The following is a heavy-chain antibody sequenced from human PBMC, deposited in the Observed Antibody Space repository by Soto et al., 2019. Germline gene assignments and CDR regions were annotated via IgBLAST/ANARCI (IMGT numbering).Heavy chain of an antibody. D-gene: IGHD2-15*01. CDR3: ARSASHVVVVAATLDY. Sequence: VQLVESGAEVKKPGSSVKVSCKASGGTFSSYAISWVRQAPGQGLEWMGGSIPIFGTANYAQKFQGRVTITADESTSTAYMELSSLRSEDTAVYYCARSASHVVVVAATLDYWGQGTLVTVAS. CDR2: SIPIFGTA. CDR1: GGTFSSYA. J-gene: IGHJ4*02. V-gene: IGHV1-69*01.